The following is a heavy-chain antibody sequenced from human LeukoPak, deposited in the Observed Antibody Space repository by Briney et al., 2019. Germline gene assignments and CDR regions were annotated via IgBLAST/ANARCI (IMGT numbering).Heavy chain of an antibody. V-gene: IGHV3-30*18. CDR1: GFTFSSYG. J-gene: IGHJ4*02. Sequence: GGPLRLSCAASGFTFSSYGMHWVRQAPGKGLEWVAVISYDGSNKYYADSVKGRFTISRDNSKNTLYLQMNSLRAEDTAVYYCAKERIAAPPSPYYFDYWGQGTLVTVSS. CDR2: ISYDGSNK. CDR3: AKERIAAPPSPYYFDY. D-gene: IGHD6-6*01.